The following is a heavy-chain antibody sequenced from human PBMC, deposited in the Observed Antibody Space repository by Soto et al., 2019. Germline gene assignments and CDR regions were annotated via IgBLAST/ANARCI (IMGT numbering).Heavy chain of an antibody. J-gene: IGHJ6*02. D-gene: IGHD1-1*01. CDR3: VSDETQLERRPSYGKDV. CDR2: IWHHGGNK. CDR1: GFTFSHYG. Sequence: QMQLEESGGGVVQPGRSLRLSCVGSGFTFSHYGMHWVRQAPGKGLEWVAVIWHHGGNKYYADSVKGRFTISRDNARNTLYLQMDSLRGEDTGVYYCVSDETQLERRPSYGKDVWGRGTTVIVSS. V-gene: IGHV3-33*01.